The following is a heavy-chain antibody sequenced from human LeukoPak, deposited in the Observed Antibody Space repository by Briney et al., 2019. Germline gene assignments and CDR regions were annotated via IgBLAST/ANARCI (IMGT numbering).Heavy chain of an antibody. Sequence: ASVKVSCKASGYTFTSYYMHWVRQAPGQGLEWMGIINPSGGSTNYAQKFQGRVTITADESTSTAYMELSSLRSEDTAVYYCARESSSSHSWGQGTLVTVSS. CDR1: GYTFTSYY. D-gene: IGHD6-6*01. J-gene: IGHJ4*02. CDR3: ARESSSSHS. V-gene: IGHV1-46*01. CDR2: INPSGGST.